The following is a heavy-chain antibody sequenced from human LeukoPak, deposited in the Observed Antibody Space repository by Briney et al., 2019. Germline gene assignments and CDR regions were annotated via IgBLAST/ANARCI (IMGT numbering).Heavy chain of an antibody. CDR1: GGSISSSSYY. CDR2: IYYSGST. Sequence: PSETLSLTCTVSGGSISSSSYYWGWIRQPPGKGLEWIGSIYYSGSTYYNPSLKSRVTISVDTSKNQFSLKLSSVTAADTAVYYCAREDIAVAGTEPTEHSGGGNWGQGTLVTVSS. D-gene: IGHD6-19*01. CDR3: AREDIAVAGTEPTEHSGGGN. V-gene: IGHV4-39*07. J-gene: IGHJ4*02.